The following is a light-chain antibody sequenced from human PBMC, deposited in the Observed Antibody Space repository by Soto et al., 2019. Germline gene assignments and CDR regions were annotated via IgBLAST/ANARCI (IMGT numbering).Light chain of an antibody. V-gene: IGKV3-20*01. CDR1: QSVSSSY. CDR2: GAS. Sequence: EIVLTQSPGTLSLYPGERATLSCRASQSVSSSYLAWYQQKPGQAPRLLIYGASSRATGIPDRFSGSGSGTDFTLTISRLEPEDFAVYHCQQYGSSGWTFGQGTKVEIK. J-gene: IGKJ1*01. CDR3: QQYGSSGWT.